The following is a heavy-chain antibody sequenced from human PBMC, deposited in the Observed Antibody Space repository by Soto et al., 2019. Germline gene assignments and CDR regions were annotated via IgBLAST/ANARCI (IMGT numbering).Heavy chain of an antibody. CDR1: GFTFDDYA. CDR2: ISWNSNIV. Sequence: EVHLVESGGGLVQPGRSLRLSCAASGFTFDDYAMYWVRRVPGKGLEWVSSISWNSNIVGYVDSVKGCFTISRDNAKNSLYPQMNSLRPEDTALYYCARGGPDGFCSGGRCYFDSWGQGTLVTVSS. D-gene: IGHD2-15*01. V-gene: IGHV3-9*01. CDR3: ARGGPDGFCSGGRCYFDS. J-gene: IGHJ4*02.